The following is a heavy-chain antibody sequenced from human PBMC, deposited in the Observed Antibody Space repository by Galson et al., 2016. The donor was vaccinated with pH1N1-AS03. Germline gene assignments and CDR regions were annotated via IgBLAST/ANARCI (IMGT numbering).Heavy chain of an antibody. D-gene: IGHD3-16*02. CDR3: SSAGYHTPGYHY. Sequence: SETLSLTCAVSGGSMTSPDWWTWVRQPPGKGLEWIGEVHYSGTTSYNPSLNSRVTMSIDKSNNQFSLNLGSVTAADTAVYFCSSAGYHTPGYHYWGQGALVPVSS. J-gene: IGHJ4*02. V-gene: IGHV4-4*02. CDR2: VHYSGTT. CDR1: GGSMTSPDW.